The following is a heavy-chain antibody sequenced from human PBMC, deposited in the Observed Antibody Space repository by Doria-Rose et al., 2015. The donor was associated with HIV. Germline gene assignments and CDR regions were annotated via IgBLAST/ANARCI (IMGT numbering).Heavy chain of an antibody. Sequence: VSGASVSSRGYYWNWIRQVPGKGLESLGYTYYTGTSDYSPSLKSRLNMAVDTPKNQFSLKLSFVTVADTAVYYCARMGSYRELDYWGQGALVIVSA. CDR1: GASVSSRGYY. D-gene: IGHD3-3*01. J-gene: IGHJ4*02. CDR3: ARMGSYRELDY. CDR2: TYYTGTS. V-gene: IGHV4-31*02.